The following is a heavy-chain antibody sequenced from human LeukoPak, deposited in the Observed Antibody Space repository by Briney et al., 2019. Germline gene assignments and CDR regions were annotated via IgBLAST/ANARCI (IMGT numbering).Heavy chain of an antibody. D-gene: IGHD2-15*01. V-gene: IGHV1-2*06. CDR3: ARDSLPFLGYCSGGSCSVAFDI. CDR2: INPNGGGT. CDR1: GYTFTGYY. J-gene: IGHJ3*02. Sequence: ASVKVSCEASGYTFTGYYMHWVRQAPGQGLEWMGRINPNGGGTNYPQKFQGRVTITRDTSNSTAYMQLSRLRSEDTAVYYCARDSLPFLGYCSGGSCSVAFDIWGQGTMVTVSS.